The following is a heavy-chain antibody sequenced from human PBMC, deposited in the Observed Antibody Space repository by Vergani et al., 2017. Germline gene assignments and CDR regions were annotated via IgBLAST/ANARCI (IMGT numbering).Heavy chain of an antibody. CDR1: GFTFIMHA. V-gene: IGHV3-23*01. CDR2: LSASDRRT. Sequence: EVQLLESGGDLEQPGGSLRLSCAASGFTFIMHAMSWVRQAPGKGLEWVSTLSASDRRTHYADSVKGRFTISRDNSKNTLFLHMNSLRPEDTAVYYCAKVDRSEVAGTFGAFDIWGQGTMVTVSS. D-gene: IGHD6-19*01. J-gene: IGHJ3*02. CDR3: AKVDRSEVAGTFGAFDI.